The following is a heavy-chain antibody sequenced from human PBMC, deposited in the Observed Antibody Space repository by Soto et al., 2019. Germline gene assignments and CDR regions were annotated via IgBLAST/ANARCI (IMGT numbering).Heavy chain of an antibody. CDR2: IYHSGST. J-gene: IGHJ4*02. D-gene: IGHD6-13*01. V-gene: IGHV4-4*02. CDR1: GGSISSSNW. Sequence: SETLSLTCAVSGGSISSSNWWSWVRQPPGKGLEWIGEIYHSGSTNYNPSLKSRVTISVDKSKNQFSLKLSSVTAADTAVYYCARCDSGNEAPANDYWGQGTLVTVSS. CDR3: ARCDSGNEAPANDY.